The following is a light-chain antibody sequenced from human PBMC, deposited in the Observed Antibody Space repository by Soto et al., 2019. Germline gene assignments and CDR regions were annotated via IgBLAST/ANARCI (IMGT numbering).Light chain of an antibody. Sequence: EIVLTQSPATLSLSPGERATLSCRASQSVSSYLAWYQQKPGQAPRLLIYDASNRATGIPARFSGSGSGTDFTLTITILEPEDFAVYYCQQHSNRPPIFTFGPGTKVDFK. V-gene: IGKV3-11*01. CDR3: QQHSNRPPIFT. J-gene: IGKJ3*01. CDR1: QSVSSY. CDR2: DAS.